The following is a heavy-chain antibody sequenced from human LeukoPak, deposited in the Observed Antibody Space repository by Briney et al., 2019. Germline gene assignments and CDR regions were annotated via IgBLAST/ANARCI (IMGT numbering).Heavy chain of an antibody. CDR1: GGSFSCYY. J-gene: IGHJ3*02. CDR2: INHSGST. V-gene: IGHV4-34*01. CDR3: AKSNGYGLIDI. D-gene: IGHD3-22*01. Sequence: SETLSLTCAVYGGSFSCYYWSWISQPPGKRLEWIGEINHSGSTNYSPSLKSRVTISLDTSRNQFSLKLNSVTAADTAVYYCAKSNGYGLIDIWGQGTMVTVSS.